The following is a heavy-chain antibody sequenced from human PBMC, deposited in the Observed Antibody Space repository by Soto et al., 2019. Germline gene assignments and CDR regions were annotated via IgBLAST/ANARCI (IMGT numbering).Heavy chain of an antibody. V-gene: IGHV1-18*04. CDR3: ATALMSLAVSHSLYCSLYV. J-gene: IGHJ6*01. D-gene: IGHD6-6*01. Sequence: GSSVKVSCKASGYTFTSYGISWVRQAPGQGLEWMGWITTYNGNTNYAQKFQGRVTMTTDTSTSTAYMELRSLRSDDTAVFYCATALMSLAVSHSLYCSLYVW. CDR2: ITTYNGNT. CDR1: GYTFTSYG.